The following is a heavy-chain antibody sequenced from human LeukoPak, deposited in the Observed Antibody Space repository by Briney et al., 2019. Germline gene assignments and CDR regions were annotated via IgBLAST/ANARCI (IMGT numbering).Heavy chain of an antibody. J-gene: IGHJ4*02. CDR3: ARGRSGSYYVY. CDR1: GGSISSYY. Sequence: SETLSLTCTVSGGSISSYYWSWIRQPPGKGLEWIGYIYYSGSTNYNPSLKSRVTISVDTSKNQFSLKLSSVTAADTAVYYCARGRSGSYYVYWGQGTLVTVSS. CDR2: IYYSGST. V-gene: IGHV4-59*12. D-gene: IGHD1-26*01.